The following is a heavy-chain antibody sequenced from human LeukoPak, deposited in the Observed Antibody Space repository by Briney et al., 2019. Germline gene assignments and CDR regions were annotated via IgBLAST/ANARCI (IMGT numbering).Heavy chain of an antibody. CDR2: IKVDGTEK. Sequence: GGSLRLSCAASGFSFSAYWMSWVRQAPGKGLEWVANIKVDGTEKYYVDSVKGRFTISRDNAKNSLSLQMSGLRAEDTAVYHCARDWNGSGTAFDHWGQGTLVTVSS. J-gene: IGHJ4*02. CDR3: ARDWNGSGTAFDH. CDR1: GFSFSAYW. D-gene: IGHD1-1*01. V-gene: IGHV3-7*05.